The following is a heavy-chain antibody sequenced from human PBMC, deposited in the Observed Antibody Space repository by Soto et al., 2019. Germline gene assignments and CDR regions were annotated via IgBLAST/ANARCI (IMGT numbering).Heavy chain of an antibody. CDR3: ATATPGTFDY. Sequence: SETLSLTCTVSGGSISSGNYYWSWIRQPPGKGLEWIGYIYYSGSTNYNPSLKSRVTISVDTSKNQFSLKLSSVTAADTAVYYCATATPGTFDYWGQGTLVTVSS. CDR1: GGSISSGNYY. CDR2: IYYSGST. D-gene: IGHD1-1*01. V-gene: IGHV4-61*01. J-gene: IGHJ4*02.